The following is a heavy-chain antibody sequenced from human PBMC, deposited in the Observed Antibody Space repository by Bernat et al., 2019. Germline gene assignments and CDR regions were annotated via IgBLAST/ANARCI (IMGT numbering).Heavy chain of an antibody. Sequence: QVQLVESGGGVVQPGRSLRLSCAASGFTFSSYGMHWVRQAPGKGLEWVAVISYDGSNKYYADSVKGRFTISRDNSKNTLYLQMNSLRAEDTAVYYCARDRGVNIVAADHFDYWGQGTLVTVSS. D-gene: IGHD5-12*01. CDR1: GFTFSSYG. J-gene: IGHJ4*02. CDR2: ISYDGSNK. V-gene: IGHV3-30*03. CDR3: ARDRGVNIVAADHFDY.